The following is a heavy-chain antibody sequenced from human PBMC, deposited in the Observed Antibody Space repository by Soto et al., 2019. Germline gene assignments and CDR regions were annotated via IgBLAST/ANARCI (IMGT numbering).Heavy chain of an antibody. CDR3: ARDVYSNYVGWFDP. J-gene: IGHJ5*02. Sequence: GGSLRLSCEGSGFTFRGYAMSWVRQPPGKGLEWVTAITGGGDDTYHSDSVKGRFTISRDNSKNTLYLQMNSLRAEDTAVYYCARDVYSNYVGWFDPWGQGTLVTVSS. V-gene: IGHV3-23*01. CDR2: ITGGGDDT. CDR1: GFTFRGYA. D-gene: IGHD4-4*01.